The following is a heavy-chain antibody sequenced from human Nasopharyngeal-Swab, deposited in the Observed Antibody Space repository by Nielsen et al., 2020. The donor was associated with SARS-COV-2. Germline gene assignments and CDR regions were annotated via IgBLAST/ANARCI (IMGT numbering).Heavy chain of an antibody. D-gene: IGHD3-3*01. CDR2: INHSGST. Sequence: SETLSLTCAVYGGSFSGYYWSWIRQPPGKGLEWIGEINHSGSTNYNPSLKSRVTISVDTSKNQFSLKLSSVTAADTAVYYCARVHYDFWSGYYPYGMDVWGQGTTVTVSS. CDR3: ARVHYDFWSGYYPYGMDV. V-gene: IGHV4-34*01. J-gene: IGHJ6*02. CDR1: GGSFSGYY.